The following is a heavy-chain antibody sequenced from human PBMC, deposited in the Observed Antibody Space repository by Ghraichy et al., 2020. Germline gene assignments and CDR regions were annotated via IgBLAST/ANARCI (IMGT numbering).Heavy chain of an antibody. J-gene: IGHJ5*02. Sequence: SVKVSCKASGGTFSSYAISWVRQAPGQGLEWMGGIIPIFGTANYAQKFQGRVTITADESTSTAYMELSSLRSEDTAVYYCAREDYHPNWFDPWGQGTLVTVSS. CDR1: GGTFSSYA. V-gene: IGHV1-69*13. D-gene: IGHD3-10*01. CDR3: AREDYHPNWFDP. CDR2: IIPIFGTA.